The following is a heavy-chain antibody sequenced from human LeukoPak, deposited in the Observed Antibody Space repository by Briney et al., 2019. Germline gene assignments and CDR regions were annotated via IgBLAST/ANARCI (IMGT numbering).Heavy chain of an antibody. D-gene: IGHD6-19*01. J-gene: IGHJ3*01. CDR3: AKGEWLLKAFDF. CDR1: GFTFSSYA. V-gene: IGHV3-23*01. CDR2: FSGSDCAT. Sequence: PGGSLRLSCAASGFTFSSYAMTWVRQAPGKGLEWLSSFSGSDCATYYPDSVKGRFTISRDNSKYMLYLQMNSLRAEDTALYYCAKGEWLLKAFDFWGQGTMVTVSS.